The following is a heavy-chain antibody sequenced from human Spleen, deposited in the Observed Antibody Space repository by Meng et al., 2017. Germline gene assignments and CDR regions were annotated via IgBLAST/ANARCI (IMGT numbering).Heavy chain of an antibody. J-gene: IGHJ4*02. CDR3: ARDGDNLDYLEF. V-gene: IGHV1-2*06. CDR2: INPKSGDT. Sequence: ASVKVSCKASGYTFPDYWLHWVRRAPGQGLEWMGRINPKSGDTHYAQRFQGRVTITADESTSTAYMELSSLRSDDTAVYYCARDGDNLDYLEFWGQGTLVTVSS. D-gene: IGHD1-1*01. CDR1: GYTFPDYW.